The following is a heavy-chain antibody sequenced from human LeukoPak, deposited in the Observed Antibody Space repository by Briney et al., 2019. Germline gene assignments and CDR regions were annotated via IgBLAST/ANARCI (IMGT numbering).Heavy chain of an antibody. CDR1: GFNFINYA. D-gene: IGHD2-15*01. CDR2: IWYDGGNR. Sequence: PGRSLRLSCAASGFNFINYAMHWVRQAPGKGLEWVAVIWYDGGNRYYADSVKGRFTISRDTSEDTLSLQMNSLRAEDTAVYYCAREADCTDGSCYRGAFDIWGHGTMITVSS. CDR3: AREADCTDGSCYRGAFDI. J-gene: IGHJ3*02. V-gene: IGHV3-33*01.